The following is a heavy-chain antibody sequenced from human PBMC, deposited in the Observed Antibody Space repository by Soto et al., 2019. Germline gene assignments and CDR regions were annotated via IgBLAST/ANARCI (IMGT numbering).Heavy chain of an antibody. D-gene: IGHD6-6*01. V-gene: IGHV3-7*03. CDR3: ARGFSSSPNWFDP. CDR2: MKQDGSQR. CDR1: GFTFGSSW. J-gene: IGHJ5*02. Sequence: GGSLRLSFVASGFTFGSSWMSWVRPAPGKGLEWVANMKQDGSQRYYVDSVKGRFTISRDNAMNSLYLQMNSLRAEDTAMYYCARGFSSSPNWFDPWGQGTLVTVSS.